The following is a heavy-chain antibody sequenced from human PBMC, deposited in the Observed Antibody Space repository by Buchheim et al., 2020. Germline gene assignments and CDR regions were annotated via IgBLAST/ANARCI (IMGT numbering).Heavy chain of an antibody. D-gene: IGHD5-24*01. CDR2: ILYNGNT. Sequence: QLQLQESGPGLVKPSETLSLTCSVSGYSITSSSHYWGWIRQPPGKGLEWIGNILYNGNTYSSPSLRSRVAVIADTSKNQFSLMLNSVTAADTAVYYCATQRRDGYNFWDYWGQGIL. CDR1: GYSITSSSHY. V-gene: IGHV4-39*01. CDR3: ATQRRDGYNFWDY. J-gene: IGHJ4*02.